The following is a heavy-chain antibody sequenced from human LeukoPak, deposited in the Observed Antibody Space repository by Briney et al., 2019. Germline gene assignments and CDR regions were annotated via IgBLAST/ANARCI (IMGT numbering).Heavy chain of an antibody. V-gene: IGHV4-59*01. D-gene: IGHD7-27*01. J-gene: IGHJ4*02. CDR2: IYYSGST. CDR1: GGSISSYY. Sequence: PSETLSLTCTVSGGSISSYYWSWTRQPPGKGLEWIGYIYYSGSTNYNPSLKSRVTISVDTSKNQFSLKLSSVTAADTAVYYCARGGNWEDFDYWGQGTLVTVSS. CDR3: ARGGNWEDFDY.